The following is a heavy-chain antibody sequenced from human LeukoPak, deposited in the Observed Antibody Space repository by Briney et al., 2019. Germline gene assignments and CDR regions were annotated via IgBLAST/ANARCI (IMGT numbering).Heavy chain of an antibody. D-gene: IGHD5-18*01. CDR3: AREASGYSYGLDAFDV. Sequence: GGSLRLSCAASGFTFSSYAMNWVRQAPGKGLEWVSTISGGGGSTYYADSVKGRFTISRDNSKNTLYLQMNSLRAEDTAVYYCAREASGYSYGLDAFDVWGQGTMVTVSS. CDR1: GFTFSSYA. V-gene: IGHV3-23*01. J-gene: IGHJ3*01. CDR2: ISGGGGST.